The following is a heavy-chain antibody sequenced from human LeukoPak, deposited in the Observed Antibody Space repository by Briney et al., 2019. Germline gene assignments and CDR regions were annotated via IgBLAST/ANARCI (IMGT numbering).Heavy chain of an antibody. Sequence: GRSLRLSCAASGFTFSDYGIHWVRQAPGKGLEWVAVIWYDGTNKYYADSVKGRVTISRDNSKNTLYLQKNSLRAEDTAVYYCAKNRNYFVYWGQGTLVTVSS. J-gene: IGHJ4*02. V-gene: IGHV3-33*06. CDR2: IWYDGTNK. D-gene: IGHD1-14*01. CDR1: GFTFSDYG. CDR3: AKNRNYFVY.